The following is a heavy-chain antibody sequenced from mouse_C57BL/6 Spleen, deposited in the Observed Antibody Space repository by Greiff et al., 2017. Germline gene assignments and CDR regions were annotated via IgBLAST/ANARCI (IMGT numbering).Heavy chain of an antibody. CDR1: GYTFTDYY. CDR2: INPNNGGT. Sequence: VQLQQSGPELVKPGASVKISCKASGYTFTDYYMNWVKQSHGKSLEWIGDINPNNGGTSYNQKFKGKATLTVDKSSSTAYMELRSLTSEDSAVYYCAPSYYSNRAWFAYWGQGTLVTVSA. J-gene: IGHJ3*01. V-gene: IGHV1-26*01. D-gene: IGHD2-5*01. CDR3: APSYYSNRAWFAY.